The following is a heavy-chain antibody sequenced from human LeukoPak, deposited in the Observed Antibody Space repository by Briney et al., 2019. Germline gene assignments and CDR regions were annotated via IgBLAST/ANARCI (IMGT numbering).Heavy chain of an antibody. Sequence: SETLSLTCTVSDGSISTYYWSWIRQSPGKGLEWIGYIYYSGSTNYNPSLKSRVTISVDTSKNQFSLKLSSVTAADTAVYYCARLPIILAAAGHYYYYYGMDVWGQGTTVTVSS. V-gene: IGHV4-59*08. CDR1: DGSISTYY. J-gene: IGHJ6*02. CDR2: IYYSGST. D-gene: IGHD6-13*01. CDR3: ARLPIILAAAGHYYYYYGMDV.